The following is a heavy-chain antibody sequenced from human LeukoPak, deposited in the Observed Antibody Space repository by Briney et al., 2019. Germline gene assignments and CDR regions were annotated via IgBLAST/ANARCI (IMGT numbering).Heavy chain of an antibody. V-gene: IGHV4-34*01. CDR3: ARVWVTRDAFDI. Sequence: PSETLSLTCAVYGGSFSGYYWSWIRQPPGKGLEWIGEINHSGSTNYNPSLKSRVTISVDTSKNQFSLKLSSVTAADTAVYYCARVWVTRDAFDIWGQGTMVTVSS. CDR1: GGSFSGYY. D-gene: IGHD4-23*01. J-gene: IGHJ3*02. CDR2: INHSGST.